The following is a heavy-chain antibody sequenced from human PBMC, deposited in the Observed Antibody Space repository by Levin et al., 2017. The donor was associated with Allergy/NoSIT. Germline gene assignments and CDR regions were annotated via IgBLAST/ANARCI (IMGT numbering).Heavy chain of an antibody. CDR3: ATGYSTSYYSFVY. V-gene: IGHV3-23*01. J-gene: IGHJ4*02. CDR1: GFTFSSNG. D-gene: IGHD2-2*01. CDR2: ISRSGSRT. Sequence: PGGSLRLSCAVSGFTFSSNGMTWVRQAPGKGLEWVSSISRSGSRTYNADSVKGRFTISRDNSRNTLSLQMNSLRAEDTAVYHCATGYSTSYYSFVYWGQGTLVTVSS.